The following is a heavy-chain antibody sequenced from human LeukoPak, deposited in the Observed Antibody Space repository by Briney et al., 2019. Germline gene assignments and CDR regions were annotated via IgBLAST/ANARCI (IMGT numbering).Heavy chain of an antibody. CDR3: ARHASVSGNWPRPLDY. V-gene: IGHV4-39*01. J-gene: IGHJ4*02. Sequence: SETLSLTCTVSGGSISSSSYYWGWVRHPPGKGLEWIAHIYYSGSTYYSPSLRSRVTISVDTSKNQFSLKLTSVTAADTAVYYCARHASVSGNWPRPLDYWGQGSLVTVSS. CDR2: IYYSGST. D-gene: IGHD3-3*01. CDR1: GGSISSSSYY.